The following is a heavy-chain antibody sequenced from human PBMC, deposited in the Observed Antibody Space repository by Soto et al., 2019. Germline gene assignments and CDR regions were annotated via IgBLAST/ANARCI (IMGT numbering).Heavy chain of an antibody. CDR3: AKGGSSSFYGVYY. CDR2: ISGSGGST. D-gene: IGHD6-13*01. J-gene: IGHJ4*02. V-gene: IGHV3-23*01. Sequence: GGSLSLSCAASGFTFSSYAMSWVRQAPGKGLEWVSAISGSGGSTSYADSVKGRFTISRDNSKNTLYLQMNSLRAEDTAVYYCAKGGSSSFYGVYYWGQGSLVNVSS. CDR1: GFTFSSYA.